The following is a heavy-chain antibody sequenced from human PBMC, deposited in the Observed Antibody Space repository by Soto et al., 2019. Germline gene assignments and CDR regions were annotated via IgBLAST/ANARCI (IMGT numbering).Heavy chain of an antibody. CDR2: ISSSNYI. D-gene: IGHD3-10*01. CDR3: ARDLRRFDY. J-gene: IGHJ4*02. CDR1: GFRFSDYY. V-gene: IGHV3-21*01. Sequence: ESGGGLVTPGGSLRLSCAASGFRFSDYYMNWVRQAPGKGPAWASSISSSNYIYYADSVKGRFTISRDNAKDSLYLQMDSLRAEDTAVYDCARDLRRFDYWGQGTLVTVSS.